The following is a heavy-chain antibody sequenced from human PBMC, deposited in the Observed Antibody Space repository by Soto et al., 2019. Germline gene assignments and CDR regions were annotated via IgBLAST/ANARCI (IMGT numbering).Heavy chain of an antibody. CDR1: GFTFSSYE. D-gene: IGHD3-10*01. V-gene: IGHV3-48*03. CDR3: ARSPVLNYFDY. Sequence: EVRLVESGGGLVQPGGSLRLSCAASGFTFSSYEMNWVRQAPGKGLEWVSYISSSGSTIYYADAVKGRFTISRDNAKNSLYLQMNSLRAEDTAVYYCARSPVLNYFDYWGQGTLVTVSS. CDR2: ISSSGSTI. J-gene: IGHJ4*02.